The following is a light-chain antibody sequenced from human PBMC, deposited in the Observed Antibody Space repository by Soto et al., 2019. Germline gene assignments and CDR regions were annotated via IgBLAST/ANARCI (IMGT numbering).Light chain of an antibody. Sequence: SALTQPASVSGSPGQSISISCTGTSSDVSGSNAVSWYQQHPGKAPKLMMYEVSNRPSGVSTRFSGSKSGKTASLTISGLQTEDEADYYCSSYTSFSTVVFGGGTKVTVL. CDR3: SSYTSFSTVV. CDR2: EVS. J-gene: IGLJ2*01. CDR1: SSDVSGSNA. V-gene: IGLV2-14*01.